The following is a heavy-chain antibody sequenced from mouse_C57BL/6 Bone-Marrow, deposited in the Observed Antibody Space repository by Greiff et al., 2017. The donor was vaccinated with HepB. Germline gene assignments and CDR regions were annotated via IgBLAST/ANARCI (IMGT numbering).Heavy chain of an antibody. V-gene: IGHV2-2*01. CDR1: GFSLTSYG. CDR2: IWSGGST. D-gene: IGHD1-1*01. CDR3: ARILSMDYGSSYAMDY. Sequence: VKLQESGPGLVQPSQSLSITCTVSGFSLTSYGVHWVRQSPGKGLEWLGVIWSGGSTDYKAAFISSMSISKDNSKSQVFFKMNSLQADDTAIYYCARILSMDYGSSYAMDYWGQGTSVTVSS. J-gene: IGHJ4*01.